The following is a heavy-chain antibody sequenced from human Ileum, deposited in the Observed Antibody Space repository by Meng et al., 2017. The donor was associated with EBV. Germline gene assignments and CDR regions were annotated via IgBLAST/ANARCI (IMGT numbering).Heavy chain of an antibody. Sequence: GPGLLKLSETLPLPGAVNGGSLSGAYWNWIRQPPGKGLEWIGEIIHGGSPSYNPSLKCRVTISIDTSKNQLSLMLSSVTAADTAVYYCARRPTGIDYWGQGTLVTVSS. J-gene: IGHJ4*02. V-gene: IGHV4-34*12. CDR3: ARRPTGIDY. CDR1: GGSLSGAY. CDR2: IIHGGSP. D-gene: IGHD2-8*02.